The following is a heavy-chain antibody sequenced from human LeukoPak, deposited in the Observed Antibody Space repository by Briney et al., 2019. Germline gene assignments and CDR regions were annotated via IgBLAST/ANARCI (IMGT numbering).Heavy chain of an antibody. CDR3: ARWTRIISSSLWYFDL. D-gene: IGHD6-6*01. V-gene: IGHV3-48*03. J-gene: IGHJ2*01. Sequence: GGSLRLSCAASGFTFSTYEMNWVRHAPGKWLEWVSYISGSGTSTYYADSVKGRFTISRDNAKNSLYLQMNSLRAEDTAVYYCARWTRIISSSLWYFDLWGRGNLVTVSS. CDR2: ISGSGTST. CDR1: GFTFSTYE.